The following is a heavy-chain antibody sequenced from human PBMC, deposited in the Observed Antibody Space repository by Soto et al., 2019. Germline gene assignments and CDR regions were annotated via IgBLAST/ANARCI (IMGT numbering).Heavy chain of an antibody. Sequence: EVQLLESGGGLVQPGGSLRLSCAASGFTFSNYAMTWVHQAPGKGLECVSTINTSGGNTHYADSVKGRFSVSRDNSKNTLSLQMNRLRAEDTAVYYCTKDWQHDSGGQGTLVTVSS. V-gene: IGHV3-23*01. D-gene: IGHD6-13*01. CDR2: INTSGGNT. CDR1: GFTFSNYA. J-gene: IGHJ5*01. CDR3: TKDWQHDS.